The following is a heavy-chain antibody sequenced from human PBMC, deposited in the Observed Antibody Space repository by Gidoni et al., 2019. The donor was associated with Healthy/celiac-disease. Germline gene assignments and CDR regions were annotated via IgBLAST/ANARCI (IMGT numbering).Heavy chain of an antibody. Sequence: QLQLQESGPGLVKPSETLSLPCTVSGGSISSSSYYWGWLRQPPGKGLEWIGSIYYSGSTYYNPSLKSRVTISVDTSKNQFSLKLSSVTAADTAVYYCASQALSPLRTYNWFDPWGQGTLVTVSS. J-gene: IGHJ5*02. CDR1: GGSISSSSYY. CDR2: IYYSGST. D-gene: IGHD3-16*01. CDR3: ASQALSPLRTYNWFDP. V-gene: IGHV4-39*01.